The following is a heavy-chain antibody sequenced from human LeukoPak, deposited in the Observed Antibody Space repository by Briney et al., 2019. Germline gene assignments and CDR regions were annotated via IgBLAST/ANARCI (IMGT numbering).Heavy chain of an antibody. CDR3: AKHRGYSYGFGY. V-gene: IGHV4-34*01. J-gene: IGHJ4*02. CDR2: INHSGST. Sequence: SETLSLTCAVYGGSFSGYYWSWIRQPPGKGLEWIGEINHSGSTNYNPSLKSRVTISVDTSKNQFSLKLSSVTAEDTAVYYCAKHRGYSYGFGYWGQGTLVTVSS. D-gene: IGHD5-18*01. CDR1: GGSFSGYY.